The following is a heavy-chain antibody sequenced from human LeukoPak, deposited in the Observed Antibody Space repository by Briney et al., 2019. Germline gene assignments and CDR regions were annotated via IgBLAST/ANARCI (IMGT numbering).Heavy chain of an antibody. CDR1: GFTFSTNW. V-gene: IGHV3-74*01. J-gene: IGHJ6*02. CDR2: INSDGSGT. CDR3: AVPRIGNYYGMDV. Sequence: GGSLRLSSAASGFTFSTNWMHWVRQAPGKGLVWVSRINSDGSGTIYADSVKGRFTISRDNAKNTLYLQMNSLRAEDTAVYYCAVPRIGNYYGMDVWGQGTTVTVSS. D-gene: IGHD3-10*01.